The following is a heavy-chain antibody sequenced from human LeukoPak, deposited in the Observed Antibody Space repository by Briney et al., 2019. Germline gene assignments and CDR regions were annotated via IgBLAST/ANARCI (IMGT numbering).Heavy chain of an antibody. V-gene: IGHV5-10-1*01. Sequence: GESLKISCKGSGYSFTSYWISWVRQMPGKGLEWMGRINPSDSYTNYSPSFQGHVTISADKSISTAYLQWSSLKASDTAMYYCASSSIAARPPLDWGQGTLVTVS. J-gene: IGHJ4*02. CDR2: INPSDSYT. CDR3: ASSSIAARPPLD. D-gene: IGHD6-6*01. CDR1: GYSFTSYW.